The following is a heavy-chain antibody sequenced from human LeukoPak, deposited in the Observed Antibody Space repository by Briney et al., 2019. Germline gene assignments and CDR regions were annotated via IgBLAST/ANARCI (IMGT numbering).Heavy chain of an antibody. Sequence: GGSLRLSCAASGFTFSRYAMMWVRQAPGKGLEWVSSITGSGDGTYYADSVRGRFTISRDNSKKTLYLQVNSLRAEDTAVYFCVKGFVHPTYYFEYWGQGTLVTVSS. J-gene: IGHJ4*02. CDR2: ITGSGDGT. CDR1: GFTFSRYA. D-gene: IGHD3-10*01. V-gene: IGHV3-23*01. CDR3: VKGFVHPTYYFEY.